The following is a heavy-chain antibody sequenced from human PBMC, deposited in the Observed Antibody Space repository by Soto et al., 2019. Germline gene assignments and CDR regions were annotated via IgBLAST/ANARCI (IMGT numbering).Heavy chain of an antibody. Sequence: SETLSLTCTVSGASVSTGVYYWTWIRQHPGKGLEWIGYIDNSGSTYYNPSLTGRVDISVDTSKNEFSLNLQSLTAADTAFSYCAGAVSDFDVRRYRTSYFDQWGQGILVTVSS. CDR3: AGAVSDFDVRRYRTSYFDQ. D-gene: IGHD3-10*02. V-gene: IGHV4-31*03. CDR2: IDNSGST. J-gene: IGHJ4*02. CDR1: GASVSTGVYY.